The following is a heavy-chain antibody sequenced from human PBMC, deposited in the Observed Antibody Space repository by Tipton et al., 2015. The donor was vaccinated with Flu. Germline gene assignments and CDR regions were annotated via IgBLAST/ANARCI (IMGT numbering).Heavy chain of an antibody. Sequence: QLVQSGAEVKKPGSSVKVSCKASGGTFSSYAISWVRQAPGQGLEWMGGIIPIFGTANYAQKFQGRVTITADKSTSTAYMELSSLRSEDTAVYYCAREGGLGYCSSTSCPRYFQHWGQGTLVTVSS. J-gene: IGHJ1*01. CDR2: IIPIFGTA. CDR3: AREGGLGYCSSTSCPRYFQH. D-gene: IGHD2-2*01. CDR1: GGTFSSYA. V-gene: IGHV1-69*06.